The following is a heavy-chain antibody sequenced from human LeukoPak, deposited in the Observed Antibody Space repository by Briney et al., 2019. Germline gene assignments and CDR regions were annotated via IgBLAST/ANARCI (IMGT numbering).Heavy chain of an antibody. CDR2: ISYDGSNK. CDR3: ARDHILMVYAITYYYYYGMDV. J-gene: IGHJ6*02. CDR1: GFTFSSYA. V-gene: IGHV3-30-3*01. D-gene: IGHD2-8*01. Sequence: GRSLRLSCAASGFTFSSYAMHWVRQAPGKGLGWVAVISYDGSNKYYADSVKGRFTISRDNSKNTLYLQMNSLRAEDTAVYYCARDHILMVYAITYYYYYGMDVWGQGTTVTVSS.